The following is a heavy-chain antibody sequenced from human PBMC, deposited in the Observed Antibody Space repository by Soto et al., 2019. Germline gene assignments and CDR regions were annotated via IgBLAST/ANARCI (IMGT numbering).Heavy chain of an antibody. V-gene: IGHV4-31*03. J-gene: IGHJ4*02. CDR3: ARDYLGGMLDF. CDR2: IFFSGNT. Sequence: PSETLSLTCTVSGGSILNGGHYWTWIRQHPGKGLEWIGKIFFSGNTPYNPALKSRLTFSVDTTKNQFSLKLTSVTAADPAIYYRARDYLGGMLDFWARRTLVSVSS. D-gene: IGHD2-15*01. CDR1: GGSILNGGHY.